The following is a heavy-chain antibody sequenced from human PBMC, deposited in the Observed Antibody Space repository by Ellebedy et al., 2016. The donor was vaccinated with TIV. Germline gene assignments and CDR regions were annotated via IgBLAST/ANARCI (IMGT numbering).Heavy chain of an antibody. CDR1: GFIFSSYA. Sequence: GESLKISXAASGFIFSSYAMNWVRQAPGKGLEWVSVITRSGGGIYYAESVKGRFTISRDDYKNTLYLQTNSLRAEDTAVYYCVKGLGYCSSASCYEDYWGQGTLVTVSS. J-gene: IGHJ4*02. CDR2: ITRSGGGI. CDR3: VKGLGYCSSASCYEDY. V-gene: IGHV3-23*01. D-gene: IGHD2-2*01.